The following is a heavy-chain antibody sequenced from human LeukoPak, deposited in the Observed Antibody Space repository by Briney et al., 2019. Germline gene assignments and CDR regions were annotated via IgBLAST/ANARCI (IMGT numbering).Heavy chain of an antibody. Sequence: GASVKVSCKASGGTFSDYALNWVRQAPGQGREWMGWINTNTGNPTYAQGFTGRFVFSLDTSVSTAYLQISSLEAEDTAVYYCARDVYSGYLGYWGQGTLVTVSS. D-gene: IGHD5-12*01. J-gene: IGHJ4*02. CDR3: ARDVYSGYLGY. CDR1: GGTFSDYA. V-gene: IGHV7-4-1*02. CDR2: INTNTGNP.